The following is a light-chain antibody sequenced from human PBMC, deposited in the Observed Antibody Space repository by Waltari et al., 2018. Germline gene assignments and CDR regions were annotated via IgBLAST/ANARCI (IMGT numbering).Light chain of an antibody. CDR2: EGS. J-gene: IGLJ2*01. V-gene: IGLV2-23*03. Sequence: QSALTQPASVSGSPGQSITISCTGTSSDVGSYNLVSWYQQHPGKAPKLMIYEGSKRPSWFVNRFSGSKSGNTASLRISGLQAEDEADYDGCSYAGSSTFEVFGGGTKLTVL. CDR3: CSYAGSSTFEV. CDR1: SSDVGSYNL.